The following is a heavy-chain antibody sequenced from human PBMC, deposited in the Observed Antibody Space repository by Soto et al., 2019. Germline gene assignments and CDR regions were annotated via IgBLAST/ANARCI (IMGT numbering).Heavy chain of an antibody. D-gene: IGHD3-9*01. Sequence: ASVKVSCKASGYTFTSYGISWVRQAPGQGLEWMGWISAYNGNTNYAQKLQGRVTMTTDTSTSTAYMELRSLRSDDTAVYYCARALAPLGDILTGYTTYYYYYYMDVWGKGTTVTVSS. V-gene: IGHV1-18*01. CDR3: ARALAPLGDILTGYTTYYYYYYMDV. J-gene: IGHJ6*03. CDR1: GYTFTSYG. CDR2: ISAYNGNT.